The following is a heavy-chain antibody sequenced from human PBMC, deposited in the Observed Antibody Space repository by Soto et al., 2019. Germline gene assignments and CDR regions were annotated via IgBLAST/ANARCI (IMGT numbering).Heavy chain of an antibody. Sequence: GSLRLSCAASGFTFSSYAMSWVRQAPGKGLDWVSTISDSGGSTYYTDSVKGRFTISRDNSKSTLYLQVNALRTEDTAMYYCAKGGFLEWAAYYFDYWGQGTPVTVSS. J-gene: IGHJ4*02. V-gene: IGHV3-23*01. CDR1: GFTFSSYA. D-gene: IGHD3-3*01. CDR3: AKGGFLEWAAYYFDY. CDR2: ISDSGGST.